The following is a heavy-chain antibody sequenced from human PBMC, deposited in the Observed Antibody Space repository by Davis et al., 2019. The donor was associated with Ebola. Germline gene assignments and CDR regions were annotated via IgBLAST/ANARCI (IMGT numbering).Heavy chain of an antibody. CDR2: IYYSGST. J-gene: IGHJ4*02. D-gene: IGHD1-1*01. CDR1: GASIRPYY. V-gene: IGHV4-59*08. CDR3: TRLDNS. Sequence: SETLSPTFTAPGASIRPYYWSWIRQPPGKGLEWIGYIYYSGSTNYNPSLKSRITISVDTSKNQFSLKLSSVTAADTAVYYCTRLDNSWGQGTLVTVSS.